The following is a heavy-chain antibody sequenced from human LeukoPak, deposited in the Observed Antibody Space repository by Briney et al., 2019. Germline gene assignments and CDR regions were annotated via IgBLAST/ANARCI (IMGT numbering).Heavy chain of an antibody. CDR2: ISYGGNNK. V-gene: IGHV3-30-3*01. CDR3: ASPHNHNWYYFDY. CDR1: GFTFSGYA. D-gene: IGHD1-1*01. Sequence: GGSLRLSCVASGFTFSGYALHWVRQSPGKGLDWVAIISYGGNNKYYADSVRGRFTISRDNSKNTMYLQMNSLRPEDTAMYYCASPHNHNWYYFDYWGQGTLVTVSS. J-gene: IGHJ4*02.